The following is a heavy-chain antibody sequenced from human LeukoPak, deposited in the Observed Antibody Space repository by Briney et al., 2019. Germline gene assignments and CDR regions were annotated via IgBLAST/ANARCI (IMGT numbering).Heavy chain of an antibody. Sequence: PSETLSLTCSVSGDSISSGRNYWGWSRQSPGKGLEWIASIYSSGNTHSNPSLKSRVSISVDTSKNQVSLKLYSVTASDAAIYYCARHLSGTTMSHYFDFWGQGTLVTVSS. CDR1: GDSISSGRNY. CDR3: ARHLSGTTMSHYFDF. CDR2: IYSSGNT. J-gene: IGHJ4*02. V-gene: IGHV4-39*01. D-gene: IGHD1-1*01.